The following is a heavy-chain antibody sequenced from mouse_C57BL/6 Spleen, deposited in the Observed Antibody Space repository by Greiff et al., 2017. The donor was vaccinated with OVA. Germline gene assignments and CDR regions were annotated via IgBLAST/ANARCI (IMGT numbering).Heavy chain of an antibody. CDR2: IYPRDGGT. CDR1: GYTFTDHT. D-gene: IGHD2-5*01. V-gene: IGHV1-78*01. Sequence: QVHVKQSDAELVKPGASVKISCKASGYTFTDHTIHWMKQRPEQGLEWIGYIYPRDGGTKYNEKFKGKATLTADKSSSTAYMQLSSLTSEDSAVYFCARAYYSNSFDYWGQGTTLTVSS. CDR3: ARAYYSNSFDY. J-gene: IGHJ2*01.